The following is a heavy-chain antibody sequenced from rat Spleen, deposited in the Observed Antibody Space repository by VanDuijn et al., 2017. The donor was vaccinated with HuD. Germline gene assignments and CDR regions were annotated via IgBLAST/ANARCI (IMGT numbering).Heavy chain of an antibody. CDR3: TTGPNYSTXXXY. V-gene: IGHV5-20*01. J-gene: IGHJ2*01. D-gene: IGHD1-8*01. Sequence: EVQLVESGGGLVQPGRSMKLSCAASGFTFSNYDMAWVRQAPTKGLEWVASISYDGSSTYYRDSVKGRFTISRDNAKSTLYLQMDSLRSEDKATYYXTTGPNYSTXXXYWXXXVXXXVS. CDR1: GFTFSNYD. CDR2: ISYDGSST.